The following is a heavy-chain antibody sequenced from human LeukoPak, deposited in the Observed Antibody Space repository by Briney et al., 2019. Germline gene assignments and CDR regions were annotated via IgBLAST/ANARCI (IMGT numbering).Heavy chain of an antibody. CDR2: INSDGSST. Sequence: GGSLRLSCAASGFTFSSYWMHWVRHAPGKGLVWVSRINSDGSSTSYADSVKGRFTISRDNAKNTLYLQMNSLRAEDTAVYYCAREGTEDSSGYYYLDYWGQGTLVTVSS. J-gene: IGHJ4*02. V-gene: IGHV3-74*01. CDR1: GFTFSSYW. CDR3: AREGTEDSSGYYYLDY. D-gene: IGHD3-22*01.